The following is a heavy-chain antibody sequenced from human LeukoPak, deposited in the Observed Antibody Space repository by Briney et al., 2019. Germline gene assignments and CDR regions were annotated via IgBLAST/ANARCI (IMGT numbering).Heavy chain of an antibody. J-gene: IGHJ4*02. V-gene: IGHV3-7*03. CDR2: INQNGGQS. Sequence: GGSLRLSCEASGFSFSNYWMTWVRQAPGKGLEWVADINQNGGQSYYVDSVKGRFTLSRDNAKNSLFLQLNSLRAEDTAVYYCVKNSGWYCLDYWGQGITVIVSS. D-gene: IGHD6-13*01. CDR1: GFSFSNYW. CDR3: VKNSGWYCLDY.